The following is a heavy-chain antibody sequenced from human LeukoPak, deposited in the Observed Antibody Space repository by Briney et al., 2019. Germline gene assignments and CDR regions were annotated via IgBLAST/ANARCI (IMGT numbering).Heavy chain of an antibody. V-gene: IGHV3-53*01. J-gene: IGHJ4*02. CDR1: GXTVSSNY. D-gene: IGHD1-26*01. CDR3: ARGHVGALDY. Sequence: PGGSLRLSCSASGXTVSSNYMSWVRQAPGKGLDWVSVIYSGGSTYYADSVKGRFTISRDNSKNTLYLQMNSLRAEDTAVYYCARGHVGALDYWGQGTLVTVSS. CDR2: IYSGGST.